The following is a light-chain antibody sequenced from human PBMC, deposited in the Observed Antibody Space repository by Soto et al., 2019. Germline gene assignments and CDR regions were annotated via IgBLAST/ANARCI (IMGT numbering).Light chain of an antibody. Sequence: DIQMTQSPSSLSTSVGDRVTITCRASQGISTFLNWYQQKPGKAPRLLIYAASRLQSGVPARFSGSGAETDFPLTITSLQTEDFGIYSCQQSYATVRTFGGGTKVE. J-gene: IGKJ4*01. V-gene: IGKV1-39*01. CDR2: AAS. CDR1: QGISTF. CDR3: QQSYATVRT.